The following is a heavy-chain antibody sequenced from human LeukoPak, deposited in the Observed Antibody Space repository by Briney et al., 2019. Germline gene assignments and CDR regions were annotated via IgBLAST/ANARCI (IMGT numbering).Heavy chain of an antibody. J-gene: IGHJ5*01. CDR3: AKEGAYPIITYDS. V-gene: IGHV3-7*01. Sequence: PGGSLRLSCAASGFTFSSYWMNWVRQAPGKGHEWVANIKRDGSEKNYVDSVKGRFSISRDNAKNSLYLQMDSLRAEDTAVYYCAKEGAYPIITYDSWGQGALVTVSS. CDR2: IKRDGSEK. CDR1: GFTFSSYW. D-gene: IGHD3-10*01.